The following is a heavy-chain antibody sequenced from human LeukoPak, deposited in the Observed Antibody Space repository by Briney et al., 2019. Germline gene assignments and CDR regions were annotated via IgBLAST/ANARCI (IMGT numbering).Heavy chain of an antibody. V-gene: IGHV1-69*06. CDR1: GGTFSSYA. J-gene: IGHJ5*02. Sequence: SVKVSCKASGGTFSSYAISWVRQAPGQGLEWMGGIIPIFGTANYAQKFQGRVTVTADKSTSTAYMELSSLRSEDTAVYYCAGEWNILTGYPPPGGFDPWGQGTLVTVSS. CDR2: IIPIFGTA. D-gene: IGHD3-9*01. CDR3: AGEWNILTGYPPPGGFDP.